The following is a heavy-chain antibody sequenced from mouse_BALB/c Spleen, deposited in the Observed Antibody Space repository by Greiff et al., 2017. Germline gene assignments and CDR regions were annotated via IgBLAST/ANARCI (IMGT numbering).Heavy chain of an antibody. CDR1: GFAFSSYD. CDR2: ISSGGGST. J-gene: IGHJ4*01. V-gene: IGHV5-12-1*01. Sequence: EVQVVESGGGLVKPGGSLKLSCAASGFAFSSYDMSWVRQTPEKRLEWVAYISSGGGSTYYPDTVKGRFTISRDNAKNTLYLQMSSLKSEDTAMYYCERHTVEARDAMDEWGQGNSVNVAA. CDR3: ERHTVEARDAMDE. D-gene: IGHD1-1*01.